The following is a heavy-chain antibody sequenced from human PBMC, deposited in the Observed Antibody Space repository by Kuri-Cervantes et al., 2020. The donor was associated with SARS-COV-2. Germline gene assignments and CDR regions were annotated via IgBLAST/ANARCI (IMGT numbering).Heavy chain of an antibody. CDR3: ARDRGSYYSTDYYYYYMDV. J-gene: IGHJ6*03. V-gene: IGHV1-18*01. CDR1: GYTFTSYG. D-gene: IGHD1-26*01. Sequence: ASVKVSCKASGYTFTSYGISWVRQAPGQGLEWMGWIRAYNGNTNYAQKLQGRVTMTTDTSTSTAYMGLRSLRSDDTAVYYCARDRGSYYSTDYYYYYMDVWGKGTTVTVSS. CDR2: IRAYNGNT.